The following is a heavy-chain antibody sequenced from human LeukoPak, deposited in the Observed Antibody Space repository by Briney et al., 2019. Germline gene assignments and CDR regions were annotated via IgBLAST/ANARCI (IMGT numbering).Heavy chain of an antibody. V-gene: IGHV5-51*01. CDR1: EYGFPNYC. Sequence: GESLKISCKHSEYGFPNYCIGWVRQMPGKGLEWMGIIYPDDSDTRYSPSFQGQVTISADRSINTAYLQWSSLKAADTAMYYCAIGRGGQQLGDSWGQGTLVIVS. CDR2: IYPDDSDT. J-gene: IGHJ5*01. D-gene: IGHD6-13*01. CDR3: AIGRGGQQLGDS.